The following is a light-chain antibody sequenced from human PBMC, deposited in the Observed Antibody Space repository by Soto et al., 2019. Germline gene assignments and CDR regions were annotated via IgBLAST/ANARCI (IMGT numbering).Light chain of an antibody. J-gene: IGKJ5*01. CDR3: QQRSNWPPIT. CDR1: QSVNIY. Sequence: EIVMTQSPATLSVSPGERATLSCRASQSVNIYLAWYQQTPGQAPRLLIYGASNRATGIPARFSGSGSGTDFTLTISSLEPEDFAVYYCQQRSNWPPITFGQGTRLEIK. CDR2: GAS. V-gene: IGKV3-11*01.